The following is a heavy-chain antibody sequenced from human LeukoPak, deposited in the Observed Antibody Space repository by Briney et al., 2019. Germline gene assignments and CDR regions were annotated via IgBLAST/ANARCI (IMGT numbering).Heavy chain of an antibody. CDR3: ARRFSYGHDAFDI. J-gene: IGHJ3*02. D-gene: IGHD5-18*01. CDR2: IIPIFGTA. Sequence: GASVKVSCKASGYTFTGYYMHWVRQAPGQGLEWMGGIIPIFGTANYAQKFQGRVTITADESTSTAYMELSSLRSEDTAVYYCARRFSYGHDAFDIWGQGTMVTVSS. CDR1: GYTFTGYY. V-gene: IGHV1-69*13.